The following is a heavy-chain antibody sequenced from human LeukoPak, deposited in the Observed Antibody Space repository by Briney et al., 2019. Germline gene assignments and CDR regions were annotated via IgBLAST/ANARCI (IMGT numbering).Heavy chain of an antibody. D-gene: IGHD6-19*01. Sequence: SVKVSCKASGGTFSSYAISWVRQAPGQGLERMGGIIPIFGTANYAQKFQGRVTITTDESTSTAYMELSSLRSEDTAVYYCARPAGGSGPYFDYWGQGTLVTVSS. CDR2: IIPIFGTA. CDR3: ARPAGGSGPYFDY. V-gene: IGHV1-69*05. J-gene: IGHJ4*02. CDR1: GGTFSSYA.